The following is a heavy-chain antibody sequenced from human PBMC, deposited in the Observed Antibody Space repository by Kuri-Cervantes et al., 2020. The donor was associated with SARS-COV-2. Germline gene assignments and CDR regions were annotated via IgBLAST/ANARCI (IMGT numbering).Heavy chain of an antibody. J-gene: IGHJ3*02. CDR1: GDSITSSSYY. CDR2: IYNSGCT. CDR3: VTSLPRSGWDGEDAFDI. D-gene: IGHD6-19*01. Sequence: SETLSLTCDVSGDSITSSSYYWGWIRQPPGKGLEWIGNIYNSGCTYYNPSLKSRVTISVDTSKKQFSLKLSSVTAADTAMYYCVTSLPRSGWDGEDAFDIWGQGTMVTVSS. V-gene: IGHV4-39*01.